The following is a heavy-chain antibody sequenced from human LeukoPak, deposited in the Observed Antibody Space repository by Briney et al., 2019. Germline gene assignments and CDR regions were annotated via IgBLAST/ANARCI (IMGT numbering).Heavy chain of an antibody. J-gene: IGHJ5*02. CDR2: MNPNSGNT. V-gene: IGHV1-8*03. Sequence: GASVKVSCKASGYTFTSYDINWVRQATGQGLEWMGWMNPNSGNTGYAQTFQGRVTITRNTSISTAYMELSSLRSEDTAVYYCARSRGLELRNWFDPWGQGTLVTVSS. CDR3: ARSRGLELRNWFDP. D-gene: IGHD1-7*01. CDR1: GYTFTSYD.